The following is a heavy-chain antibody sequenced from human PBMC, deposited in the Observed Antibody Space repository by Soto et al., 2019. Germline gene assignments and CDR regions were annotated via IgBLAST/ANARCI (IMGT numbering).Heavy chain of an antibody. V-gene: IGHV4-31*03. J-gene: IGHJ6*02. Sequence: SETLSLTCTVSGGSISSGGYYWSWIRQHPGKGLEWIGYIYYSGSTYYNPSLKSRVTISVDTSKNQFSLKLSSVTAADTAVYYCARVRCLGYCSGGSCYSGYYYGMDVWGQGTTVTVSS. CDR1: GGSISSGGYY. D-gene: IGHD2-15*01. CDR3: ARVRCLGYCSGGSCYSGYYYGMDV. CDR2: IYYSGST.